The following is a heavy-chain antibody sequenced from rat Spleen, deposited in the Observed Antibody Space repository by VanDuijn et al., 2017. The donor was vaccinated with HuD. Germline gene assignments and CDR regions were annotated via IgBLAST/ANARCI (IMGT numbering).Heavy chain of an antibody. J-gene: IGHJ4*01. CDR2: MWYDGDT. CDR1: GFSLTSYS. Sequence: QVQLKESGPGLVQPSETLSLTCTVSGFSLTSYSVSWVRPPSGKGPAWMGRMWYDGDTAYNSALKSRLSISRDTSKNQVFLKMNSLQTDDTGTYYCTRDRTGYNSYVMDAWGQGASVTVSS. D-gene: IGHD1-4*01. CDR3: TRDRTGYNSYVMDA. V-gene: IGHV2-63*01.